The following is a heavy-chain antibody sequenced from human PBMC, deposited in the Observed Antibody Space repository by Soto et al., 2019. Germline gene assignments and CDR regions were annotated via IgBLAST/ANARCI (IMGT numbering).Heavy chain of an antibody. Sequence: QVQLQESGPGLVKPSGTLSLICAVSGGSISNSNWWSWVRQPPGKGLEWIGEIYHSGSTNYNPSLKSGVTISVDKSKNQFSLKLSSVTAADTAVYYCASYYYDSSGFDHNDALDIWGQGTMVTVSS. V-gene: IGHV4-4*02. D-gene: IGHD3-22*01. CDR3: ASYYYDSSGFDHNDALDI. CDR2: IYHSGST. J-gene: IGHJ3*02. CDR1: GGSISNSNW.